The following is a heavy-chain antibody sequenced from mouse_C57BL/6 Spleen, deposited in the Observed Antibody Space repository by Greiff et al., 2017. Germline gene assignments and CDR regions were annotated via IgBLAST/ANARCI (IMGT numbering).Heavy chain of an antibody. V-gene: IGHV1-39*01. CDR3: ARQGEKSPWDYSDY. CDR2: INPNYGTT. Sequence: EVKLQESGPELVKPGASVKISCKASGYSFTDYNMNWVKQSNGKSLEWIGVINPNYGTTSYNQKFKGKATLTVDQSSSTAYMQLNSLTSEDSAVYYCARQGEKSPWDYSDYWGQGTTLTVSS. CDR1: GYSFTDYN. J-gene: IGHJ2*01. D-gene: IGHD4-1*01.